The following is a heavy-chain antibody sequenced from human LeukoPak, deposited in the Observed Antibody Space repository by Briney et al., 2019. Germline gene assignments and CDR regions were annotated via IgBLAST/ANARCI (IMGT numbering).Heavy chain of an antibody. Sequence: PGGSLRLSCAASGFTFRDHYMGWVRQAPGQGLAWVSYISSSSHYTNYVVSVRGRFIISRDNVKDSLYLQMNSLRVDDTAIYYRVRETTEGAKDYWGQGTQVTVSS. CDR1: GFTFRDHY. V-gene: IGHV3-11*05. CDR3: VRETTEGAKDY. J-gene: IGHJ4*02. D-gene: IGHD1-14*01. CDR2: ISSSSHYT.